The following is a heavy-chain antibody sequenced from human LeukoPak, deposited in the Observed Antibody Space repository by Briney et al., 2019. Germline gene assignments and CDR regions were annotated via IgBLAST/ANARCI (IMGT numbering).Heavy chain of an antibody. D-gene: IGHD2-2*02. CDR1: GFIFNIHG. V-gene: IGHV3-21*01. Sequence: PGGSLRLSCTASGFIFNIHGMHWVRQAPGKGLEWVSSISSSSSYIYYADSVKGRFTISRDNAKNSLYLQMNSLRAEDTAVYYCARSGYCSSTSCHNHFDYWGQGTLVTVSS. J-gene: IGHJ4*02. CDR3: ARSGYCSSTSCHNHFDY. CDR2: ISSSSSYI.